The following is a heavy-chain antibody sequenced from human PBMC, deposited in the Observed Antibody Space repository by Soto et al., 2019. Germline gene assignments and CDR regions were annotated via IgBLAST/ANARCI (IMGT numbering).Heavy chain of an antibody. CDR3: VRDLGNDSDY. V-gene: IGHV3-33*01. CDR1: GFTFSSYG. Sequence: QVQLVESGGGVVQPGRSLGLSCAASGFTFSSYGMHWVRRAPGKGLEWLAIIWYDGTNEDYADSVKGRFTISRDNSKNTLYLQMNSLRTEDTAVYYCVRDLGNDSDYWGQGTLVTVSS. CDR2: IWYDGTNE. J-gene: IGHJ4*02. D-gene: IGHD1-1*01.